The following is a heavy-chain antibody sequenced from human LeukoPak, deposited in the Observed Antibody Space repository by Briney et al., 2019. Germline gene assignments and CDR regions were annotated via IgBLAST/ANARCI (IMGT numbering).Heavy chain of an antibody. J-gene: IGHJ4*02. V-gene: IGHV4-38-2*02. D-gene: IGHD3-10*01. Sequence: SETLSLTCTVSGYSISSGYYWGWIRQPPGKGLEWIGSVYHSGNTYYNPSLKSRITISLDTSKNQFSLELSSVTAAGTAVYYCARARGYYGSGSHYDYLDYWGQGTLVTVSS. CDR1: GYSISSGYY. CDR2: VYHSGNT. CDR3: ARARGYYGSGSHYDYLDY.